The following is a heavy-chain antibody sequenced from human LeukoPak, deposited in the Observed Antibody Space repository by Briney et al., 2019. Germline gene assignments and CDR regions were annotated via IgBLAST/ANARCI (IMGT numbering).Heavy chain of an antibody. CDR3: ARDLGGSSGWYRYGMDV. CDR1: GFTFSSYG. J-gene: IGHJ6*02. Sequence: GRSLRLSCAASGFTFSSYGMHWVRQAPGKGLEWVAVIWYDGSNKYYADSVKGRFTIPRDNSKNTLYLQMNSLRAEDTAVYYCARDLGGSSGWYRYGMDVWGQGTTVTVSS. CDR2: IWYDGSNK. D-gene: IGHD6-19*01. V-gene: IGHV3-33*01.